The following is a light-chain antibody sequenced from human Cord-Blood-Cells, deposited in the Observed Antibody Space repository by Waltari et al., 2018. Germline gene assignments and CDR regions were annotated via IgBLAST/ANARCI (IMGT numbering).Light chain of an antibody. Sequence: QSVLTQPPSASGTPGQRVTISCSGSSSNIGSNTVNWYQQLPGTAPKLLIYSSNQRPSGGPDRFSGSKSGTSASLAISGLQSEDEADYYCAAWDDSLNGWVFGGGTKLTVL. CDR2: SSN. V-gene: IGLV1-44*01. J-gene: IGLJ3*02. CDR1: SSNIGSNT. CDR3: AAWDDSLNGWV.